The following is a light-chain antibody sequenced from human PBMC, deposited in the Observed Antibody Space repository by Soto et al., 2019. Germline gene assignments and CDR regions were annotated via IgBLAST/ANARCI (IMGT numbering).Light chain of an antibody. Sequence: EIVLTQSPGTLSLSPGDRATLSCRASQSVSSSLAWYQQKPGQSPRLLIYDVSNRATGIPARFSGSGSGTDFTLTVSSLEPEDFAVYDCQQRSSWPLTFGGGTKVEIK. CDR3: QQRSSWPLT. J-gene: IGKJ4*01. CDR2: DVS. V-gene: IGKV3-11*01. CDR1: QSVSSS.